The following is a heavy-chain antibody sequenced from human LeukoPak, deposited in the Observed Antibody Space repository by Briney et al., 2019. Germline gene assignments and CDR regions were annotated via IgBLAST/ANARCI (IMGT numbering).Heavy chain of an antibody. CDR3: AARGVYCSSTSCQDY. V-gene: IGHV3-53*01. D-gene: IGHD2-2*01. Sequence: GGSLRLSCAASGFTVSSNYMSWVRQAPGKGLEWVSVIYSGGSTYYADSVKGRFTISRDNSKNTLYLQMNSLRAEDTAVYYCAARGVYCSSTSCQDYWGQGTLVTVSS. CDR2: IYSGGST. J-gene: IGHJ4*02. CDR1: GFTVSSNY.